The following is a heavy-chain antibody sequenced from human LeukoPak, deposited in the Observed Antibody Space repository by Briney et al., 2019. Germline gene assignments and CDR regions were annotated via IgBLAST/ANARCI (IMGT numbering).Heavy chain of an antibody. CDR3: AREPKDAFDI. J-gene: IGHJ3*02. V-gene: IGHV1-2*02. CDR2: INPNSGGT. Sequence: ASVKVSCKASGYTFTSYGISWVRQAPGQGLEWMGWINPNSGGTNYAQKFQGRVTMTRDTSISTAYMELSRLRSDDTAVYYCAREPKDAFDIWGQGTMVTVSS. CDR1: GYTFTSYG.